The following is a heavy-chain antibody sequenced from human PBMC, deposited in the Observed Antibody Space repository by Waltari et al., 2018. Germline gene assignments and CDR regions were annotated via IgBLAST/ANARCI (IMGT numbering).Heavy chain of an antibody. CDR3: AKPWGATTRSYPD. CDR1: GVTFGGFS. V-gene: IGHV3-23*01. J-gene: IGHJ4*02. D-gene: IGHD4-17*01. Sequence: EVQLLEAGGGLVQPGGSLGRSGVGSGVTFGGFSMRWVRQGPGKGLQWVSVLGRDGLTYYADSVKGRFTISRDDSKNTLYLQMDSLRPEDTAVYYCAKPWGATTRSYPDWGQGTLVTVSS. CDR2: LGRDGLT.